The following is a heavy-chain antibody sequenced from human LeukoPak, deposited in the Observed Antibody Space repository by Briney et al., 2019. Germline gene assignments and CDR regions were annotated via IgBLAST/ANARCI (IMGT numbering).Heavy chain of an antibody. D-gene: IGHD5-18*01. V-gene: IGHV4-59*08. CDR1: GGSLNNYY. Sequence: SETLSLTCTVSGGSLNNYYWSWIRQPPGKGLECIGHIYYSGGTNYNPSLKSRVTISVDTSRNQFSLRLSSVTAADTAVYYCARQDTAMVNDYWGQGTLVTVSS. J-gene: IGHJ4*02. CDR3: ARQDTAMVNDY. CDR2: IYYSGGT.